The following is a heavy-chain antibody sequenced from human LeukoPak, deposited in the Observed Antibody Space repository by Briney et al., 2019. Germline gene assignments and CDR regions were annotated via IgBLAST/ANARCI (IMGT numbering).Heavy chain of an antibody. D-gene: IGHD6-6*01. Sequence: SETLSLTCTVSGGSISSYYWSWIRQPPGKGLEWIGSMYYSGNTYNPSLKSRVTISVDTSKNQFSLNLTSVNAADTAVYYCARVMAARREDLNWFDPWGQGTLVTVSS. J-gene: IGHJ5*02. CDR2: MYYSGNT. V-gene: IGHV4-59*12. CDR3: ARVMAARREDLNWFDP. CDR1: GGSISSYY.